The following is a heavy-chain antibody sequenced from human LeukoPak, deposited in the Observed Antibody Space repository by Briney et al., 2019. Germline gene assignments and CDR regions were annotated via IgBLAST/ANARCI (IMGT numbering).Heavy chain of an antibody. J-gene: IGHJ6*03. CDR1: GFTFDDYG. V-gene: IGHV3-20*01. D-gene: IGHD1-26*01. CDR3: ARAVGDSGSPGDPTDYYMDV. CDR2: INWNGGST. Sequence: GGSLRLSCAASGFTFDDYGMSWVRQAPGKGLEWVSGINWNGGSTGYADSVKGRFTISRDNAKNSLYLQMNSLRAEDTALYHCARAVGDSGSPGDPTDYYMDVWGKGTTVTVSS.